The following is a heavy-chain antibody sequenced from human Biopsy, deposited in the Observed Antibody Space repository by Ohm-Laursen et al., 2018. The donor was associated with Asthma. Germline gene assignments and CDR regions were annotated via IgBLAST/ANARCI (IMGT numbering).Heavy chain of an antibody. J-gene: IGHJ6*02. D-gene: IGHD6-13*01. CDR1: GFTFSSFG. Sequence: SRRLSCTASGFTFSSFGMHWVRQAPGKGLEWVAVISFDGIHKYYADSVKGRYTVSRDNSQNTLNLEMTSQKAEDTALYYCARVAVGSSWVYFYYGMDVWGQGTTVNVSS. CDR2: ISFDGIHK. V-gene: IGHV3-30*03. CDR3: ARVAVGSSWVYFYYGMDV.